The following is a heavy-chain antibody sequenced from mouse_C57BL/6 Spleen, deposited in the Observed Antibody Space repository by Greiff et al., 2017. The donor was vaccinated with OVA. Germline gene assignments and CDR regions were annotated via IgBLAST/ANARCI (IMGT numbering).Heavy chain of an antibody. D-gene: IGHD2-2*01. Sequence: QVQLQQPGAELVKPGASVTLSCTASGYTFTSYWMHWVKQRPGQGLEWIGMIHPNSGSTNYHEKFKSKATLTVDKSSSTAYMQLSSLTSEDSAVYYCARGTRVTTPYAMGYWGQGTSVTVYS. CDR3: ARGTRVTTPYAMGY. CDR2: IHPNSGST. V-gene: IGHV1-64*01. J-gene: IGHJ4*01. CDR1: GYTFTSYW.